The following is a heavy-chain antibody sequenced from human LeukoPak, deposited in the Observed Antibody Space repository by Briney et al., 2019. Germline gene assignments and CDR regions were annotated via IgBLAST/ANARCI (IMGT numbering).Heavy chain of an antibody. CDR3: ARESSYYYDSSGYYSRGIDY. CDR2: ISSSSSYI. CDR1: GFTFSSYS. Sequence: GGSLRLSCAASGFTFSSYSMNWVRQAPGKGLEWVSSISSSSSYIYYADSVKGRFTISRDNAKNSLYLQMNSLRAEDTAVYYCARESSYYYDSSGYYSRGIDYWGQGTLVTVSS. J-gene: IGHJ4*02. V-gene: IGHV3-21*01. D-gene: IGHD3-22*01.